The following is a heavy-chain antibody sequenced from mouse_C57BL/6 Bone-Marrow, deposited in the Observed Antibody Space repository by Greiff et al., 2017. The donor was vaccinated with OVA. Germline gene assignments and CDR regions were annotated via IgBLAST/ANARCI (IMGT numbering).Heavy chain of an antibody. V-gene: IGHV1-9*01. J-gene: IGHJ3*01. Sequence: VQLQQSGAELMKPGASVKLSCKATGYTFTGYWIEWVKQRPGHGLEWIGEILPGSGSTNYNEKFKGKATFTADTSSNTAYMQLSSLTTEDSAIYYCARRYYYGSSYVWFAYWGQGTLVTVSA. CDR2: ILPGSGST. D-gene: IGHD1-1*01. CDR1: GYTFTGYW. CDR3: ARRYYYGSSYVWFAY.